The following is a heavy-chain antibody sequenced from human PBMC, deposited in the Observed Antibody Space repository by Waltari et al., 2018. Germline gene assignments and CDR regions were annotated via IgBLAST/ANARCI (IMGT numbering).Heavy chain of an antibody. J-gene: IGHJ4*02. CDR1: GFSLSTSGVG. Sequence: QITLKESGPTLVKPTQTLTLTCTFSGFSLSTSGVGVGWIRQPPGKALEWLALIYWNDDKRYSPSLKSRLTITKDTSKNQVVLTMTNMDPVDTATYYCARPYYYDSSGYQGDYWGQGTLVTVSS. D-gene: IGHD3-22*01. V-gene: IGHV2-5*01. CDR3: ARPYYYDSSGYQGDY. CDR2: IYWNDDK.